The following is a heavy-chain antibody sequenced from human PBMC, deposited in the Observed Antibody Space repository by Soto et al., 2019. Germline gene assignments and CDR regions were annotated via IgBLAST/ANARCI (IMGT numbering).Heavy chain of an antibody. D-gene: IGHD5-12*01. CDR1: GLTFSGSA. CDR3: TRISGYLYNYYGMDV. CDR2: IRSKANSYAP. Sequence: EVQLVESGGGLVQPGGSLKLSCAASGLTFSGSAIHWVRQASGKGLEWVGRIRSKANSYAPAYASSVKGRYTISSDDSKSTAYLQMNCLKTEDTAVYYCTRISGYLYNYYGMDVWGQGTTVTVSS. V-gene: IGHV3-73*02. J-gene: IGHJ6*02.